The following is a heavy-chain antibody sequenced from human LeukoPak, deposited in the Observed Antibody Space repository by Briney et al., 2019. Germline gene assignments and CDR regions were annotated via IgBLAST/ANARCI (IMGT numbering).Heavy chain of an antibody. D-gene: IGHD6-13*01. CDR3: ATDRSSTWSLDF. Sequence: GGSLRLSCAASGFTFSSDGMHWVCQAQGKGLEWVAVISYDGSSKYYADSVRGRFTISRDNSKNTLYLQMNSLRGEDTAVYYCATDRSSTWSLDFWGQGTLVTVSS. CDR1: GFTFSSDG. CDR2: ISYDGSSK. J-gene: IGHJ4*02. V-gene: IGHV3-30*03.